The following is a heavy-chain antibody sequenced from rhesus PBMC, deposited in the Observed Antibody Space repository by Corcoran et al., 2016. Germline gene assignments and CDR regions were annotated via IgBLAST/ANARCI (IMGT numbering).Heavy chain of an antibody. CDR1: GGSISSSNW. V-gene: IGHV4S19*01. D-gene: IGHD6-25*01. Sequence: QVQLQESGPGLVKPSETLSLTCAVSGGSISSSNWWSWIRQPPGKGLEWIGYISGSGCNTYYNPSLKSRVTSSKDTAKNQFSLKLSSVTTADTAVYYLARVVAAAGYYFDYWGQGVLVTVSS. J-gene: IGHJ4*01. CDR2: ISGSGCNT. CDR3: ARVVAAAGYYFDY.